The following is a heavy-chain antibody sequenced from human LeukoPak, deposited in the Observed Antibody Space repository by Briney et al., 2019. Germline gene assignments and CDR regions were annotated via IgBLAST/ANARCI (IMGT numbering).Heavy chain of an antibody. J-gene: IGHJ4*02. CDR3: AREAVTRNYFDY. Sequence: GGSLRLSCAASGFTVSSNYMNWVRQAPGKGLEWVSVIYSGGSTYYADSVKGRFTLSRENSKNPLFLQMNSLRAEDTAVYYCAREAVTRNYFDYWGQGTLVTVSS. V-gene: IGHV3-53*01. CDR2: IYSGGST. D-gene: IGHD4-17*01. CDR1: GFTVSSNY.